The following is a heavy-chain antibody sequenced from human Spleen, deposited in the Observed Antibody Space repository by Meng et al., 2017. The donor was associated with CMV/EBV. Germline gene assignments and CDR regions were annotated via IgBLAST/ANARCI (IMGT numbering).Heavy chain of an antibody. D-gene: IGHD3-3*01. CDR2: TGGSGLTT. J-gene: IGHJ4*02. CDR1: GFTFSNAW. CDR3: AKSPRFCYGGDCYGTDLLLDY. V-gene: IGHV3-23*01. Sequence: GESLKISCAASGFTFSNAWMSWVRQAPGKGLEWVSVTGGSGLTTRYADSVKGRFTISRDNSKNTVYLEMNSLKVEDTGVYYCAKSPRFCYGGDCYGTDLLLDYWGQGTLVTVSS.